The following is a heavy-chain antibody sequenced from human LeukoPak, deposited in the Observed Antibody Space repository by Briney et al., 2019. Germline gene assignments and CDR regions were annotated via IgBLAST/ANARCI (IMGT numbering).Heavy chain of an antibody. V-gene: IGHV3-23*01. CDR1: GFIFNKHA. Sequence: GGSLRLSCVASGFIFNKHAMSWVRQAPGKGLEWVSGLSRSGSSTDYADSVKGRFTVSRDNSKNTLFLQMNRLRAEDTAVYYCATRSSSWYAFDYWGQGTLVTVSS. CDR2: LSRSGSST. J-gene: IGHJ4*02. CDR3: ATRSSSWYAFDY. D-gene: IGHD6-13*01.